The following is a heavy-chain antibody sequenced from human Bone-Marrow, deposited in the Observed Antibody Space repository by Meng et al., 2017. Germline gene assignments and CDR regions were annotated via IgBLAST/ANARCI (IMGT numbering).Heavy chain of an antibody. CDR1: GFTVSSSY. V-gene: IGHV3-66*02. D-gene: IGHD3-22*01. CDR3: ARDGRYYYDSSGYYLN. Sequence: GESLKISCAASGFTVSSSYMSWVRQAPGKGLEWVSVIYSGGSTYYADSVKGRFTISRDNSKNTLYLQMNSLRAEDTAVYYCARDGRYYYDSSGYYLNWGQGTLVTVSS. J-gene: IGHJ4*02. CDR2: IYSGGST.